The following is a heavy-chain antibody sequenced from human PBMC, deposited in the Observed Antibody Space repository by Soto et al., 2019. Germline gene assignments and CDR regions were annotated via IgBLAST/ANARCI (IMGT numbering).Heavy chain of an antibody. J-gene: IGHJ4*02. CDR3: ARKEIAGNSVEF. CDR2: IYPGDSDT. D-gene: IGHD6-13*01. Sequence: GESLKISCNASGYSFTTYWIGWVRQMPGKGLEWMGIIYPGDSDTRYSPSFQGQVTISADKSISTAYLQWSSLKASDSAMFYCARKEIAGNSVEFWGQGPLVTVSS. CDR1: GYSFTTYW. V-gene: IGHV5-51*01.